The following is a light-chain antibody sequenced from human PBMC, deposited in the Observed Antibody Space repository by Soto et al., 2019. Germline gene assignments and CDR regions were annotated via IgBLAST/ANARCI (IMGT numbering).Light chain of an antibody. CDR3: SSYTSTSTLEV. Sequence: QSALTQPASVSGSPGQSITISCTGTSSDVGGYNYVSWYQQHPGKAPKLMIYDVSNRPSGVSNRSSGSKSGNTASLTISGLQAEDEADYYCSSYTSTSTLEVFGTGTKLTAL. CDR1: SSDVGGYNY. CDR2: DVS. V-gene: IGLV2-14*01. J-gene: IGLJ1*01.